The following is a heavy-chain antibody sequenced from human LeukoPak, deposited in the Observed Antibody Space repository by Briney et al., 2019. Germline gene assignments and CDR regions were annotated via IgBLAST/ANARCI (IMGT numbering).Heavy chain of an antibody. Sequence: GGTLRLSCAASGFTFSGSAMHWVRQASGKGLEWVGRIRSKANSYATAYAASVKGRFTISRDDSKNTAYLQMNSLKTEDTAVYYCTTIQEMATTRAYYYYYMDVWGKGTTVTVSS. CDR3: TTIQEMATTRAYYYYYMDV. CDR2: IRSKANSYAT. CDR1: GFTFSGSA. V-gene: IGHV3-73*01. J-gene: IGHJ6*03. D-gene: IGHD5-24*01.